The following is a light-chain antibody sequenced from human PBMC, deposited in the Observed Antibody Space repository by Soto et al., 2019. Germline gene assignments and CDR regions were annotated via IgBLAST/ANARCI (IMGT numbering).Light chain of an antibody. CDR1: RSDIGDSNF. V-gene: IGLV2-14*01. Sequence: QSALTQPASVSGSPGQSVTISCTGPRSDIGDSNFISWYQQSPGKAPRLLIYEVNNRPSGVSRRFSGSKAGNTAALTISGLLEDDEADYFCASFRSGTLLVFGSGTKLTVL. J-gene: IGLJ1*01. CDR2: EVN. CDR3: ASFRSGTLLV.